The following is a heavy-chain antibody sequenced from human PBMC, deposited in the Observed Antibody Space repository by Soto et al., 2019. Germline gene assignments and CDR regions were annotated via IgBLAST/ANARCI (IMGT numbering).Heavy chain of an antibody. D-gene: IGHD6-19*01. Sequence: ASVKVSCKASGYTFTGYYMHWVRQAPGQGLEWMGWINPNSGGTNYAQKFQGWVTMTRDTSISTAYMELSRLRSDDTAVYYCARDSSGWLMDLGAFDIWGQGTMVTVSS. J-gene: IGHJ3*02. CDR2: INPNSGGT. CDR3: ARDSSGWLMDLGAFDI. V-gene: IGHV1-2*04. CDR1: GYTFTGYY.